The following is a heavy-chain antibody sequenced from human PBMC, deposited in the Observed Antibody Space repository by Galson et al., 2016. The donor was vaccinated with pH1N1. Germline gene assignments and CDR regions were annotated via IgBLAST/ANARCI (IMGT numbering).Heavy chain of an antibody. CDR3: ARNACDASGLNYFDS. CDR2: IYYIGST. J-gene: IGHJ5*01. CDR1: GASVRSGGQY. Sequence: TLSLTCSVSGASVRSGGQYWTWIRQVPGKGLEWIGFIYYIGSTGYNPSLKSRVSVSLDMSKKQFSLNLRSVTAADTAVYYCARNACDASGLNYFDSGGQGILVSVSS. V-gene: IGHV4-31*03. D-gene: IGHD3-22*01.